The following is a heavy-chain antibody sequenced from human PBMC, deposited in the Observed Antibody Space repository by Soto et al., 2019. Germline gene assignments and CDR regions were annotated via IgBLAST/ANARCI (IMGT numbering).Heavy chain of an antibody. Sequence: QVQLVQSGAEVKNPGSSVKVSCKASGGAFGSYAINWVRQAPGQGLEWMGGIIPMFETTNYAQRFQGRVTVTADESTSTVYLELTRLRSEDTGMYYCTRHRGYSSGYWGPDFCAQGTLVTVSS. CDR1: GGAFGSYA. CDR2: IIPMFETT. J-gene: IGHJ4*02. V-gene: IGHV1-69*01. CDR3: TRHRGYSSGYWGPDF. D-gene: IGHD5-12*01.